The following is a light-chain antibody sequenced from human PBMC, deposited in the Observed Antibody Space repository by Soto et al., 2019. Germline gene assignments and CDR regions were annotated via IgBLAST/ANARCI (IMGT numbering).Light chain of an antibody. CDR1: SSTVGGFNV. V-gene: IGLV2-23*01. J-gene: IGLJ1*01. CDR2: EGI. CDR3: CSYVGATTYV. Sequence: QSALTQPASVSGSPGQSITISCTGTSSTVGGFNVVSWYQQHPGKAPKVIIYEGIKRPSGVSNRFSGSNSGSTASLTISGLQAEDDADYYCCSYVGATTYVFGTGTKLTVL.